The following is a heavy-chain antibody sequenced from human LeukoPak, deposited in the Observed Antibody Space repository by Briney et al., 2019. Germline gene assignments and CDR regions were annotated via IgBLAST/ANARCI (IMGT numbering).Heavy chain of an antibody. CDR2: IHPGGGYP. D-gene: IGHD5-18*01. J-gene: IGHJ4*02. V-gene: IGHV1-3*01. CDR3: AREQTEGYGKARFDY. Sequence: ASVKVSCKASGYTFTSNVLHWVRQAPGQRPEWMGYIHPGGGYPRYSQKFQDRVTITSDTSANAVYMELSSLRSEDAAMNFCAREQTEGYGKARFDYWGQGTLVSVSS. CDR1: GYTFTSNV.